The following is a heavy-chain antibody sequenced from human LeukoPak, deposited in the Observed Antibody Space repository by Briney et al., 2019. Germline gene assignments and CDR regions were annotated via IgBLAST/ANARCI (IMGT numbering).Heavy chain of an antibody. J-gene: IGHJ4*02. D-gene: IGHD4-23*01. Sequence: GGSLRLSCAASGFTFSTYWMSWVRQAPGKGLEWVANIKQGGSEKYYADSVKGRFTISRDNAKNSLYLQMNGLRAEDTAVYYCARYDYGGNYDYWGQGTLVTVSS. CDR3: ARYDYGGNYDY. CDR2: IKQGGSEK. CDR1: GFTFSTYW. V-gene: IGHV3-7*04.